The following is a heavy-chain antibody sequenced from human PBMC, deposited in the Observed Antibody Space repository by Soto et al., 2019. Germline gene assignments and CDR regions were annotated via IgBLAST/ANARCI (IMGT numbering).Heavy chain of an antibody. J-gene: IGHJ6*02. CDR1: GYTLTELS. V-gene: IGHV1-24*01. Sequence: EASVKVSCKVSGYTLTELSMHWVRQAPGKGLEWMGGFDPEDGETIYAQKFQGRVTMTEDTSTDTAYMELSSLRSEDTAVYYCATEGGNSSSGFYYYYGMDVWGQGTTVTVSS. CDR3: ATEGGNSSSGFYYYYGMDV. CDR2: FDPEDGET. D-gene: IGHD6-6*01.